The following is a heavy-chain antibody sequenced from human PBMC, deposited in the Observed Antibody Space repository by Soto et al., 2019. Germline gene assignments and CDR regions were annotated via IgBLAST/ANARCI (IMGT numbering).Heavy chain of an antibody. Sequence: GGSLRLSCAASGFIFSGSAIHWVRQASGKGLEWVGRIRSRANNFATSSAASVKGRFTFSRDDSKNTAYLQMNTLKPEDTAVYYCARGQGAAIGDYYYHGMDVWGQGTTVTVYS. CDR3: ARGQGAAIGDYYYHGMDV. CDR1: GFIFSGSA. V-gene: IGHV3-73*01. D-gene: IGHD2-2*02. J-gene: IGHJ6*02. CDR2: IRSRANNFAT.